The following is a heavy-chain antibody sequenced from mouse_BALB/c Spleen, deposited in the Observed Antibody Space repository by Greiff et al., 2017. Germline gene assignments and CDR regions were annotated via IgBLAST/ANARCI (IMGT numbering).Heavy chain of an antibody. Sequence: EVHLVESGPGLVKPSQSLSLTCSVTGYSITSGYYWNWIRQFPGNKLEWMGYISYDGSNNYNPSLKNRISITRDTSKNQFFLKLNSVTTEDTATYYCAREEYGNWFAYWGQGTLVTVSA. CDR3: AREEYGNWFAY. D-gene: IGHD2-10*02. J-gene: IGHJ3*01. V-gene: IGHV3-6*02. CDR1: GYSITSGYY. CDR2: ISYDGSN.